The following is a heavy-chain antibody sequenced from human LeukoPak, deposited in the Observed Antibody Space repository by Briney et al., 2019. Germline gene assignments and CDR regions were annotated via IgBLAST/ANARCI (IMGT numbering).Heavy chain of an antibody. CDR1: GYSISSGYY. CDR2: IYHSGST. CDR3: ARHEIGRYYDFWSGYYLYYFDY. V-gene: IGHV4-38-2*01. D-gene: IGHD3-3*01. Sequence: SETLSLTCAVSGYSISSGYYWGWIRQPPGKGLEWIGSIYHSGSTYYNPSLKSRVTISVETSKNQFSLKLSSVTAADTAVYYCARHEIGRYYDFWSGYYLYYFDYWGQGTLVTVSS. J-gene: IGHJ4*02.